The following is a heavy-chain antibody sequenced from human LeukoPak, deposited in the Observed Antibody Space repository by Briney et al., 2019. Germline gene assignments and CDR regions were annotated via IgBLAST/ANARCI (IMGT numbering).Heavy chain of an antibody. Sequence: PGGSLRLSCAASEFTFNNYAMSWVRQAPGKGLEWVSAITGSGGDTFHADSVKGRFTISRDNSKNTLYLQMNSLRAEDMAVYCCAKGSRDSRPYFFDFWGQGTLVTVSS. CDR1: EFTFNNYA. CDR2: ITGSGGDT. J-gene: IGHJ4*02. D-gene: IGHD3-10*01. V-gene: IGHV3-23*01. CDR3: AKGSRDSRPYFFDF.